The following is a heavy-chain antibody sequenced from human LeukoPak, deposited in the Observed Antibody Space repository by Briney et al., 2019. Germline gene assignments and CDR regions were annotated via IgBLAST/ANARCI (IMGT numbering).Heavy chain of an antibody. J-gene: IGHJ5*02. CDR1: GGSISSFF. CDR2: VYSTGTT. Sequence: SETLSLTCTVNGGSISSFFWSWIRQPPGKGLEWIGYVYSTGTTNYSPSLKSRVTMSVDTSKDQFSLKLTSVTAADTAMYYCARGEYYDTSGDRKNWFGPWGQGTLVTVSP. V-gene: IGHV4-59*12. D-gene: IGHD3-22*01. CDR3: ARGEYYDTSGDRKNWFGP.